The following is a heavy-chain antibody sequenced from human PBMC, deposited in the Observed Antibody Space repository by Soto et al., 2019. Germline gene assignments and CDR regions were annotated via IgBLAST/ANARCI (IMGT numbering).Heavy chain of an antibody. J-gene: IGHJ6*02. CDR3: ARGGRGYSYGSYYYYGMDV. CDR2: MNPNSGNT. Sequence: ASVKVSCKSSGYTFTSYDINWVRQATGQGLECMGWMNPNSGNTGYAQKFQGRVTMTRNTSISTAYMELSSLRSEDTAVYYCARGGRGYSYGSYYYYGMDVWGQGTTVTVS. V-gene: IGHV1-8*01. CDR1: GYTFTSYD. D-gene: IGHD5-18*01.